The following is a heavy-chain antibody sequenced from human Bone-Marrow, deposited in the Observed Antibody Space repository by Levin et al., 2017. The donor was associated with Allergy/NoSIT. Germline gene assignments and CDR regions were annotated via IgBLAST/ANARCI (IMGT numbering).Heavy chain of an antibody. V-gene: IGHV1-46*01. Sequence: ASVKVSCKGSGYTFTTYYMHWVRQAPGQGLEWMGIINPSGDSTTYAQKFQGRVTMTRDTSTSTVYMELSSLKSEDTAVYYCARDAGGLDDAFDSWGQGAMVTVA. CDR1: GYTFTTYY. D-gene: IGHD3-9*01. CDR2: INPSGDST. CDR3: ARDAGGLDDAFDS. J-gene: IGHJ3*02.